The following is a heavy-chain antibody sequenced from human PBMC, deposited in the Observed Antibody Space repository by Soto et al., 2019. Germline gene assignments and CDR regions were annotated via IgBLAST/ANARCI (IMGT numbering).Heavy chain of an antibody. CDR3: ARVGDSSGYYFDY. Sequence: QVQLQESGPGLVKPSQTLSLTCTVSGGSISSGDYYWSWIRQPPGKGLEWIGYIYYSGSTYYNPSLMSRVTISVDTSKNQFSMMLSSVTAADTTVYYCARVGDSSGYYFDYWGQGTLVTVSS. V-gene: IGHV4-30-4*01. CDR1: GGSISSGDYY. J-gene: IGHJ4*02. CDR2: IYYSGST. D-gene: IGHD3-22*01.